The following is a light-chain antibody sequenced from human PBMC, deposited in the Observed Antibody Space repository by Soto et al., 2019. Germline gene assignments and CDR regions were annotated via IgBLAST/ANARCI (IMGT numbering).Light chain of an antibody. J-gene: IGLJ2*01. CDR3: ASYTGSDTLV. Sequence: QSVLTQPPSASGSPGQSVTISCTGTSSDVGGYNYVSWYQQHPGKAPKLMIYDVSKRPSGVPDRLSGSKSGNTASLTVSGLQVEDEDDYYCASYTGSDTLVFGGGTKVTVL. V-gene: IGLV2-8*01. CDR1: SSDVGGYNY. CDR2: DVS.